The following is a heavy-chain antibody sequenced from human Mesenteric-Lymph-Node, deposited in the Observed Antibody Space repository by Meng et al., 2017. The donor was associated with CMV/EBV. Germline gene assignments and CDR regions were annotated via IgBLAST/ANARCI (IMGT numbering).Heavy chain of an antibody. CDR3: TKYSGNFYYYGMDV. CDR1: GFTVNANY. CDR2: ISGSSTSI. J-gene: IGHJ6*02. V-gene: IGHV3-11*01. Sequence: GGSLRLSCAASGFTVNANYMSWVRQAPGKGLEWVSYISGSSTSIYYAASVKGRFTISRDNAKNSLFLQMNSLRADDTAAYYCTKYSGNFYYYGMDVWGLGTTVTVSS. D-gene: IGHD5-12*01.